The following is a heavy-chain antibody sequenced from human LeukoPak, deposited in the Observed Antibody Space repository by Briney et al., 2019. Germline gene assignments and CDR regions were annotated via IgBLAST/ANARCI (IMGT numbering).Heavy chain of an antibody. Sequence: GGSLRLSCAASGFTFSAHIMDWFRQAPGKGLEWIGRVRTKAREYTTEYAASVKGRFVISRGDSRDSVFLQMNSLGTEDTAVYYCAREGAEGDQSAFDIWGQGTMVTVSS. D-gene: IGHD3-16*01. CDR2: VRTKAREYTT. CDR3: AREGAEGDQSAFDI. V-gene: IGHV3-72*01. CDR1: GFTFSAHI. J-gene: IGHJ3*02.